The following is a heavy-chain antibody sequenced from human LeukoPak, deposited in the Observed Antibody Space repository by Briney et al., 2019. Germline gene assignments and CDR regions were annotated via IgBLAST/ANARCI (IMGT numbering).Heavy chain of an antibody. D-gene: IGHD6-19*01. CDR2: VSGSGAHT. J-gene: IGHJ1*01. CDR3: AKQDSSGWVGVAEYFQH. V-gene: IGHV3-23*01. Sequence: GGSLRLSCAASGFTFSSYAMTWVRQAPGKGLQWVSAVSGSGAHTYYADSVKGRFTISRDNSRDTLYLQMNSLRAEDTAVYYCAKQDSSGWVGVAEYFQHWGQGTLVSVSS. CDR1: GFTFSSYA.